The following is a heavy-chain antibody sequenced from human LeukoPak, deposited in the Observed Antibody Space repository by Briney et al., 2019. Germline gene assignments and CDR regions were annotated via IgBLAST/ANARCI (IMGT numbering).Heavy chain of an antibody. CDR2: ISYDGSNK. V-gene: IGHV3-30*04. Sequence: GRSLRLSCAASGFTFSSYAMHWVRQAPGKGLEWVAVISYDGSNKYYADSVKGRFTISRDNSKNTLYLQMNSLRAEDTAVYYCAKDLGITMVRDLYYYYYYGMDVWGQGTTVTVSS. D-gene: IGHD3-10*01. CDR3: AKDLGITMVRDLYYYYYYGMDV. J-gene: IGHJ6*02. CDR1: GFTFSSYA.